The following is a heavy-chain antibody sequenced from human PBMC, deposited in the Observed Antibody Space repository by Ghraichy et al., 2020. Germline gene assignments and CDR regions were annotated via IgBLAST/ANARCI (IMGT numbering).Heavy chain of an antibody. J-gene: IGHJ4*02. D-gene: IGHD6-19*01. CDR2: ISYDGSNK. CDR1: GFTFSTYA. CDR3: ARVGPVAGNHCDY. V-gene: IGHV3-30-3*01. Sequence: GGSLRLSCAASGFTFSTYAMHWVRQAPGKGLEWVAVISYDGSNKYYADSVKGRFTISRDNSKNTLYLQMNSLRAEDTAVYYCARVGPVAGNHCDYWGQGTLVTVSS.